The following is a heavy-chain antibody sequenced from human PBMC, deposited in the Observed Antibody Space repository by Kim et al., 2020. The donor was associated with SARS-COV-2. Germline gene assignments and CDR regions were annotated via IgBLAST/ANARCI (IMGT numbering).Heavy chain of an antibody. CDR2: ISASSAAI. D-gene: IGHD5-18*01. CDR3: ARDLSYGSSLYYYFDS. Sequence: GGSLRLSCAASGFTFSRNAMNWVRQAPGKGLEWVSYISASSAAIHYADSVKGRFTISRDNAKQSVYLQMNSLRDEDAAVYYCARDLSYGSSLYYYFDSWGRGSLVTVSS. J-gene: IGHJ4*02. V-gene: IGHV3-48*02. CDR1: GFTFSRNA.